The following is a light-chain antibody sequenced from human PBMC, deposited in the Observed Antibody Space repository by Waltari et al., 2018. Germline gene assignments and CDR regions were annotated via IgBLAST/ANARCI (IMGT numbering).Light chain of an antibody. V-gene: IGLV2-14*01. CDR1: SSDGGCYNH. J-gene: IGLJ2*01. CDR3: SSYTNRNTLI. Sequence: QSALTQPASVSGSPGQSITISCTGTSSDGGCYNHVSWYQQDPGKVPKLIIYDVSERPSGVSDRFSGSKSGNTASLTISGVQAEDETDYYCSSYTNRNTLIFGGGTKLTVL. CDR2: DVS.